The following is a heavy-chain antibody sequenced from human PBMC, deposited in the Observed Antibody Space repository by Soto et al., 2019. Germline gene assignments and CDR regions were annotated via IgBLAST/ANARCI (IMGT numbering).Heavy chain of an antibody. V-gene: IGHV1-18*01. CDR1: GYTFTDYG. Sequence: ASVKVSCKASGYTFTDYGISWVRQAPGQGLQWMGWITAFNGNTKYAQQFQGRVTMTTDTSTSTAYMELRSLESDDTAVYYCARISQSDFWSGYYYFFDYWGQVTLVTVSS. CDR3: ARISQSDFWSGYYYFFDY. J-gene: IGHJ4*02. D-gene: IGHD3-3*01. CDR2: ITAFNGNT.